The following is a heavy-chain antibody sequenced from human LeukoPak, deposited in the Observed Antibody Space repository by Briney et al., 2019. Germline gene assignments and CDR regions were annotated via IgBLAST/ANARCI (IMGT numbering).Heavy chain of an antibody. V-gene: IGHV4-39*01. CDR1: GGSISSSSYY. CDR3: ARHYKVPAGGSYYFEY. J-gene: IGHJ4*02. CDR2: IYYSGST. D-gene: IGHD2-2*01. Sequence: SETLSLTCTVSGGSISSSSYYWGWIRQPPGKGLEWIGSIYYSGSTYYKPSLKSRVTISVDTSKNQFSLKLSSVTAADTAVYDCARHYKVPAGGSYYFEYWGQGNLVTVSS.